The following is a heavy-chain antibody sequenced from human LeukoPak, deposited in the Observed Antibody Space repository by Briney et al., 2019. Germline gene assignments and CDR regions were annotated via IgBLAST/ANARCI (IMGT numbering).Heavy chain of an antibody. J-gene: IGHJ4*02. D-gene: IGHD3-10*01. CDR2: IYYSGST. V-gene: IGHV4-39*07. Sequence: PSETLSLTCTVSGGSISSSSYYWGWIRQPPGKGLEWIGSIYYSGSTYYNPSLKSRVTISVDTSKNQFSLKLSSVTAADTAAYYCARVAPSITMVRGASDYWGQGTLVTVSS. CDR1: GGSISSSSYY. CDR3: ARVAPSITMVRGASDY.